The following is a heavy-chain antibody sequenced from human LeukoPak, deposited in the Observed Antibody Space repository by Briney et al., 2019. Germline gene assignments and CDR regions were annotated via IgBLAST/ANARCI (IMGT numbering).Heavy chain of an antibody. CDR1: GGTFSSYA. J-gene: IGHJ4*02. CDR3: ARSSSRDGYETH. CDR2: IIPIFGTA. D-gene: IGHD5-24*01. V-gene: IGHV1-69*05. Sequence: ASVKVSCKASGGTFSSYAISWVRQAPGQGLEWMGGIIPIFGTANYAQKFQGRVTITTDESTSTAYMELSSLRSEDTAVYYCARSSSRDGYETHWGQGTLVTVSS.